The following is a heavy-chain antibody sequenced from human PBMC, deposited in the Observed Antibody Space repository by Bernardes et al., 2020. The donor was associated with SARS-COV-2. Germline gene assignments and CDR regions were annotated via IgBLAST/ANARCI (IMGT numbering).Heavy chain of an antibody. CDR1: GGTFSSYA. J-gene: IGHJ2*01. Sequence: SVPVSCKASGGTFSSYAIIWVRQAPGQGLEWMGGIIPIFGTANYAQKFQGRVTITADESTSTAYMELSSLRSEDTAVYYCARVQGISWYFDLWGRGTLVTVSS. CDR2: IIPIFGTA. V-gene: IGHV1-69*13. CDR3: ARVQGISWYFDL.